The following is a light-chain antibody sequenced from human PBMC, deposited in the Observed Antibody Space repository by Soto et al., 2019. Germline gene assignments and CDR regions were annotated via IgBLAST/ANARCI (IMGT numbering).Light chain of an antibody. J-gene: IGKJ4*01. CDR3: QQYNSYPLT. V-gene: IGKV1-5*01. Sequence: DIPMTQSPSTLSESVGDRVTITCRASQSISSWLAWYQQKPGKAPKLLIYDASSLESGVPSRFSGSGSGTEFTLTISSLQPDDFATYYCQQYNSYPLTFGGGTKVEIK. CDR2: DAS. CDR1: QSISSW.